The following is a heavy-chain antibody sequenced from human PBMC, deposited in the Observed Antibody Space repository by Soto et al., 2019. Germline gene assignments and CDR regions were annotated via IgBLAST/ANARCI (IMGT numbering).Heavy chain of an antibody. CDR1: GNNVSTNSAG. CDR2: TYYGSKWNN. Sequence: SQTLSLTCVISGNNVSTNSAGWNWIRQSPSRGLEWLGRTYYGSKWNNDYAASVKGRINVNPDTSKNQFSLHLNSVTPEDTGVYYCARNSWNAPPAFDFWGQGIQVTVSS. V-gene: IGHV6-1*01. D-gene: IGHD1-1*01. J-gene: IGHJ4*02. CDR3: ARNSWNAPPAFDF.